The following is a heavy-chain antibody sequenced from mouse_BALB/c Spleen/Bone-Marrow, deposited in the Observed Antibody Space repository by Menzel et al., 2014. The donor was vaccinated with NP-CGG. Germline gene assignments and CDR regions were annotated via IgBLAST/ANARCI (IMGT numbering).Heavy chain of an antibody. D-gene: IGHD1-2*01. CDR3: ASGGYGRGFAY. Sequence: EVKLQESGPELVKPGASVKVSCKASGYSFTDYNMYWVKQSHGKSLEWIGYLDPYNGGTTYNQKFKGKATLTVDKSSSTAFVHLNGLTSEDSAVYYCASGGYGRGFAYWGQGTLVTVSA. CDR1: GYSFTDYN. J-gene: IGHJ3*01. V-gene: IGHV1S135*01. CDR2: LDPYNGGT.